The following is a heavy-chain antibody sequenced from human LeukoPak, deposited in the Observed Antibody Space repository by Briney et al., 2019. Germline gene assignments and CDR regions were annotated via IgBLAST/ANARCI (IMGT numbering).Heavy chain of an antibody. CDR2: ISSSSSYI. V-gene: IGHV3-21*01. D-gene: IGHD6-13*01. CDR1: GFTFSSYS. CDR3: ARDRQLGWFDP. J-gene: IGHJ5*02. Sequence: PGGSLRLSCAASGFTFSSYSMNWVRQAPGKGLEWVSSISSSSSYIYYADSVKGRFTISRDNAKNSLYLRMNSLRAEDTAVYYCARDRQLGWFDPWGQGTLVTVSS.